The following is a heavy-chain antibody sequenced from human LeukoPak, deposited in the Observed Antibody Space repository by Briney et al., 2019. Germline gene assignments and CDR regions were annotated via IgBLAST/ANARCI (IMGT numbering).Heavy chain of an antibody. CDR3: ASLSRWSVDY. V-gene: IGHV3-21*01. J-gene: IGHJ4*02. Sequence: GGSLRLSCAASGFTFCSYTMNWVRQAPGKGLEWVSSISSSSSYIYYADSVKGRFTISRDNAKNSLYLQMNSLRAEDTAVYYCASLSRWSVDYWGQGTLVTVSS. D-gene: IGHD6-13*01. CDR2: ISSSSSYI. CDR1: GFTFCSYT.